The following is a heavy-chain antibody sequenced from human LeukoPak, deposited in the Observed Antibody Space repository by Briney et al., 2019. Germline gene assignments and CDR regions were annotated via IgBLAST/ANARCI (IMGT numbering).Heavy chain of an antibody. CDR1: GFTFSSYS. J-gene: IGHJ4*02. D-gene: IGHD3-9*01. V-gene: IGHV3-48*01. CDR3: ARDGVLRHFDWLYYFDY. Sequence: GGSLRLSCAASGFTFSSYSMNWVRQAPGKGLEWVSYISSSSSTIYYADSVKGRFTISRDNAKNSLYLQMNSLRAEDTAVYYCARDGVLRHFDWLYYFDYWGQGTLVTVSS. CDR2: ISSSSSTI.